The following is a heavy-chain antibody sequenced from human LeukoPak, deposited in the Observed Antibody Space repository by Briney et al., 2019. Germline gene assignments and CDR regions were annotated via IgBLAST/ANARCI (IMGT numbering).Heavy chain of an antibody. J-gene: IGHJ5*02. D-gene: IGHD3-22*01. Sequence: ASVKVSCKASGYAFTSYDINWVRQATGQGLEWMGWMNPNSGNTGYAQKFQGRVTMTTDTSTTTAYMELRSLRSDDTALYYCARWLRGYNDWFDPWGQGTLVIVSS. CDR2: MNPNSGNT. CDR1: GYAFTSYD. V-gene: IGHV1-8*01. CDR3: ARWLRGYNDWFDP.